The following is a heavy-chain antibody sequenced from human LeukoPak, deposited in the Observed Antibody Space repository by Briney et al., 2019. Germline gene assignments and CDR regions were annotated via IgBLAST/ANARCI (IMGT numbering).Heavy chain of an antibody. D-gene: IGHD7-27*01. CDR2: ISGYGFNT. Sequence: GGSLRLSCAASGFTFHDYAMHWVRQAPGKGLEWVAHISGYGFNTCYADSVKGRFTISRDNSKNFLYLQMNSLRTEDTALYYCAESQLTDFYYSGVDVWGQGTTVT. V-gene: IGHV3-43*02. CDR1: GFTFHDYA. CDR3: AESQLTDFYYSGVDV. J-gene: IGHJ6*02.